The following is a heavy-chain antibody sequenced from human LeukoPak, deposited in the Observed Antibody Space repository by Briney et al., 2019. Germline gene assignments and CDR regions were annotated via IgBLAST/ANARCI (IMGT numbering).Heavy chain of an antibody. J-gene: IGHJ6*03. V-gene: IGHV1-2*02. CDR2: INPNSGGT. CDR3: ARDGIAARRATRNYYYMDV. D-gene: IGHD6-6*01. Sequence: ASVKVSCKASGYTFTGYYMHWVRQAPGQGLEGRGWINPNSGGTNYAQKFQGRVTITRDTSISTAYMELSRLRSDDTAVYYCARDGIAARRATRNYYYMDVWGKGTTVTVSS. CDR1: GYTFTGYY.